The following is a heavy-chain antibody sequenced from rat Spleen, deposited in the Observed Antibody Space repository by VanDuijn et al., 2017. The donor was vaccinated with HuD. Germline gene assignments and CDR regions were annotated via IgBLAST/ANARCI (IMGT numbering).Heavy chain of an antibody. V-gene: IGHV5-27*01. CDR1: GFTFSNYD. Sequence: EVQLVESGGGLVQPGRSLKLSCAASGFTFSNYDMAWVRQAPTKGLEWVASISTSGGSTYYRDSVKGRFTISRDNAKSTLYLQMDSLRSEDTATYYCTREGRLGYWGQGVMVTVSS. CDR3: TREGRLGY. D-gene: IGHD4-2*01. J-gene: IGHJ2*01. CDR2: ISTSGGST.